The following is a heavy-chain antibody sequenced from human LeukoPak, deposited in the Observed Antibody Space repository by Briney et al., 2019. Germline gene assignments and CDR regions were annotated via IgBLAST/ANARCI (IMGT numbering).Heavy chain of an antibody. Sequence: PSETLSLTCTVSGGSISGYYWNWIRQPPGKGLEWIGYIYYSGSTNYNPSLKSRVTTSVDLSKNQFSLQLRSVTAAATAVYYCARVFGSYYYYYMDVWGKGNTVTVSS. CDR1: GGSISGYY. V-gene: IGHV4-59*12. D-gene: IGHD2-15*01. CDR2: IYYSGST. CDR3: ARVFGSYYYYYMDV. J-gene: IGHJ6*03.